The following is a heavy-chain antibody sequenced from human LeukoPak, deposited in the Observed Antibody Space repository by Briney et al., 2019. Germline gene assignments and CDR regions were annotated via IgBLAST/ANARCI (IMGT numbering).Heavy chain of an antibody. J-gene: IGHJ5*02. CDR3: ARRGQTAYNSGWYRWLDP. D-gene: IGHD6-19*01. CDR2: KCYGGGA. CDR1: GGAISGSRYY. V-gene: IGHV4-39*01. Sequence: SETLSLSCTVAGGAISGSRYYWGWIRQPPLKRLEGVGGKCYGGGACCNASHNSRITIYVETSKNRFSLKLSSVPAADTAVYYCARRGQTAYNSGWYRWLDPWGHGTLVTVSS.